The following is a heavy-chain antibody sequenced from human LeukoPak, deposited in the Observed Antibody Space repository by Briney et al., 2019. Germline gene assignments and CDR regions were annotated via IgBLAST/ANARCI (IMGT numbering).Heavy chain of an antibody. CDR3: ARVGRGAASGYYYYMDV. Sequence: SETLSLTCTVSGGSISSYYWSWIRQPAGKGLEWIGRIYTSGSTNYNPSLKSRVTMSVDTSKNQFSLKLSSVTAADTAVYYCARVGRGAASGYYYYMDVWGKGTTVTISS. CDR1: GGSISSYY. D-gene: IGHD1-26*01. V-gene: IGHV4-4*07. J-gene: IGHJ6*03. CDR2: IYTSGST.